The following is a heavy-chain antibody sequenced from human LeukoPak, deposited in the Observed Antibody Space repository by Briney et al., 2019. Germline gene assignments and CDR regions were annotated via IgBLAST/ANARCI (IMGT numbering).Heavy chain of an antibody. CDR2: IAGSSSYI. CDR1: GFTFSSYT. J-gene: IGHJ3*02. D-gene: IGHD4-17*01. Sequence: GGSLRLSCAASGFTFSSYTINWVRQAPGKGLEWVSSIAGSSSYIYYADSVKGRFTISRDNAKNSLYLQMNSLRAEDTAVYYCARHIYGDYAFDIWGQGTMVTVSS. CDR3: ARHIYGDYAFDI. V-gene: IGHV3-21*01.